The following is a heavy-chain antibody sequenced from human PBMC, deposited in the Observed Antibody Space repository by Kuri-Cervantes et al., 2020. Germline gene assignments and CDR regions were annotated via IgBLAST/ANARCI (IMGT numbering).Heavy chain of an antibody. CDR1: EFTLSSFA. J-gene: IGHJ6*03. D-gene: IGHD5-12*01. V-gene: IGHV3-30*01. Sequence: GGSLRLSCTASEFTLSSFAMHWVRQAPGRGLEWVAVISSDESHIYYADSVKGRFTISRDSFKNTLYLQMDSLRAEDAAVYYCAKYLVANYYYYYMDVWGKGTTVTVSS. CDR3: AKYLVANYYYYYMDV. CDR2: ISSDESHI.